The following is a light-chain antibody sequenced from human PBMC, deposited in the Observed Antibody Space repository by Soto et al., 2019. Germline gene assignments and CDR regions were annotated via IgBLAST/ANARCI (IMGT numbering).Light chain of an antibody. CDR3: SSYASSSSYV. Sequence: QSALTQPRSVSGSPGQSVTISCTGTSSDVGAYNYVSWYQQHPGKAPKLIIYEVTSRPSGVSYRFSGSKSGNSASLTISGLQAEDEADYYCSSYASSSSYVFGGGTKVTVL. V-gene: IGLV2-14*01. CDR1: SSDVGAYNY. J-gene: IGLJ1*01. CDR2: EVT.